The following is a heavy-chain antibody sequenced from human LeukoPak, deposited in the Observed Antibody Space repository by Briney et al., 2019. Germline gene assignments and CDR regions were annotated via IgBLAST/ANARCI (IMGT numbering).Heavy chain of an antibody. D-gene: IGHD2-2*01. J-gene: IGHJ5*02. CDR3: ARDRGDIVVVPAAIWFDP. CDR2: IIPIFGTA. Sequence: ASVKVSCKASGGTFSSYAISWVRQAPGQGLEWMGGIIPIFGTANYAQKFQGRVTITADKSTSTAYMELSSLRSEDPAVYYCARDRGDIVVVPAAIWFDPWGQGTLVTVSS. CDR1: GGTFSSYA. V-gene: IGHV1-69*06.